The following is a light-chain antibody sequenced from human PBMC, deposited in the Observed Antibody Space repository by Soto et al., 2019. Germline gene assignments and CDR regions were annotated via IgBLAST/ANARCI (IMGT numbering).Light chain of an antibody. CDR2: GAS. V-gene: IGKV3-20*01. CDR1: QSVSNNY. J-gene: IGKJ1*01. CDR3: QQYGSSPWT. Sequence: ENVLRHSPGTLSLSQGERATLSCRDSQSVSNNYLAWYQQKPGQAPRLLIYGASSRVTGFPARFSGSGSGTDFTLTISRLEPEDFAVYYCQQYGSSPWTFGQGTKVDIK.